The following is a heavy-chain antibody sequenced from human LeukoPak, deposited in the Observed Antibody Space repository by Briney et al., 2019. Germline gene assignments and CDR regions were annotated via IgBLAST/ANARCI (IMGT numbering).Heavy chain of an antibody. CDR2: IYSGGST. D-gene: IGHD5-18*01. CDR3: ARSIYSYGAPTFDY. CDR1: GFTVSSNY. V-gene: IGHV3-66*01. Sequence: GGSLRLSCAASGFTVSSNYMSWVRQAPGKGLEWVSVIYSGGSTYYADSVKGRFTISRDNSKNTLYLQMNSLRAEDTAVYYCARSIYSYGAPTFDYWGQGTLVTVSS. J-gene: IGHJ4*02.